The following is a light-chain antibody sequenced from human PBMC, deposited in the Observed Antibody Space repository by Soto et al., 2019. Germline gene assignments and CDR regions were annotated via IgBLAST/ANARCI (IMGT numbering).Light chain of an antibody. Sequence: DIQMTQSPSTLSASVGDRVTITCRASQRINSWLAWYQQKAGQAPKLLIYDASSPESGVPSRFSGSGSGTEFTLTITSLQPDDFANYYCQQYHSYFTFGPGTKVDIK. J-gene: IGKJ3*01. CDR2: DAS. CDR1: QRINSW. CDR3: QQYHSYFT. V-gene: IGKV1-5*01.